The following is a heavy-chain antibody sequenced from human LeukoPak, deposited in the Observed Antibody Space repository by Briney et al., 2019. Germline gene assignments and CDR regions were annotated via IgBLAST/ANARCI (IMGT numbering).Heavy chain of an antibody. CDR1: GFTFGDYA. Sequence: GGPLRLSCTASGFTFGDYAMSWVRQAPGKGLEWVGFIRSKAYGGTTEYAASVKGRFTISRDDSKSIAYLQMNSLKTEDTAVYYCARAVAGAVFDYWGQGTLVTVSS. CDR3: ARAVAGAVFDY. V-gene: IGHV3-49*04. CDR2: IRSKAYGGTT. D-gene: IGHD6-19*01. J-gene: IGHJ4*02.